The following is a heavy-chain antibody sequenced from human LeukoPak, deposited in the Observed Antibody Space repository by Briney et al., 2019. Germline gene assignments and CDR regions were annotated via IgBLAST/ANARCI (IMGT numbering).Heavy chain of an antibody. V-gene: IGHV4-34*01. J-gene: IGHJ4*02. D-gene: IGHD5-18*01. Sequence: SETLSLTCAVYGGSFSGYYWSWIRQPPGKGLKWIGEINHSGSTNYNPSLKSRVTISVDTSKNQFSLKLSSVTAADTAVYYCARTWIQLWSVVNYFDYWGQGTLVTVSS. CDR3: ARTWIQLWSVVNYFDY. CDR1: GGSFSGYY. CDR2: INHSGST.